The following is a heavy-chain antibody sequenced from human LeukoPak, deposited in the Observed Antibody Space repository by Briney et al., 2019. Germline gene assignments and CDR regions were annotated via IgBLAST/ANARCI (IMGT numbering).Heavy chain of an antibody. V-gene: IGHV4-59*01. Sequence: SETLFLTCAVSGGSISSYYWSWIRQPPGKGLEWIGYIYYSGSTNYNPSLKSRVTISVDTSKNQFSLKLSSVTAADTAVYYCARKYGDYVRGNWFDPWGQGTLVTVSS. D-gene: IGHD4-17*01. CDR1: GGSISSYY. CDR3: ARKYGDYVRGNWFDP. CDR2: IYYSGST. J-gene: IGHJ5*02.